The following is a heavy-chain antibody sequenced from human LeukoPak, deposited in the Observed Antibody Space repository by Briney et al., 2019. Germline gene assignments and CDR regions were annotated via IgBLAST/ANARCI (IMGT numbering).Heavy chain of an antibody. CDR2: ISSSSSYI. D-gene: IGHD2-8*01. Sequence: PGGSLRLSCAASGFTFSSYSMNWVRQAPGKGLEWVSSISSSSSYIYYADSVKGRFTISRDNAKNSLYLQINSLRAEDTAVYYCARRDIVLMVYPDYWGQGTLVTVS. CDR1: GFTFSSYS. CDR3: ARRDIVLMVYPDY. J-gene: IGHJ4*02. V-gene: IGHV3-21*01.